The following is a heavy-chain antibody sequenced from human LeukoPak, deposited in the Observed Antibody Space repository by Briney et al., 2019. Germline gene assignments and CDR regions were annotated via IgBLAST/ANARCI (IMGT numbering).Heavy chain of an antibody. Sequence: ASVKVSCKASGYTFTSYYMHWVRQAPGQGLEWMGIINPSGGSTSYAQKFQGRVTMTRDTSTSTVYMELSRLRSEDTAVYYCARDLLSSSSWSDWFDPWGQGTLVTVSS. J-gene: IGHJ5*02. CDR2: INPSGGST. CDR3: ARDLLSSSSWSDWFDP. CDR1: GYTFTSYY. D-gene: IGHD6-13*01. V-gene: IGHV1-46*01.